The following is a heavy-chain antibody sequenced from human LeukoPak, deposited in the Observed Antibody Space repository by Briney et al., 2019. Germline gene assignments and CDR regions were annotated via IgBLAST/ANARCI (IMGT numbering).Heavy chain of an antibody. V-gene: IGHV1-2*02. CDR1: GYTFTGYY. D-gene: IGHD3-3*01. J-gene: IGHJ3*02. Sequence: ASVKVSCKASGYTFTGYYMHWVRQAPGQGLEWMGWINPNSGGTNYAQKFQGRVTMTRDTSISTAYMELSRLRSDDKAVYYCARAPDFWSGYYTGRAFDIWGQGTMVTVSS. CDR2: INPNSGGT. CDR3: ARAPDFWSGYYTGRAFDI.